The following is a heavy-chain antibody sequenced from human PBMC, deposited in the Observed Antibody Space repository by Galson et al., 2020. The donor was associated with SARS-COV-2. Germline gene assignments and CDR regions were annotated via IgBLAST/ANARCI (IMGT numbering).Heavy chain of an antibody. CDR3: AREGWGYYDSSGYYSSGFDY. Sequence: SETLSLTCTVSGDSISSGSYYWSWIRQPAGKGLEWLGRIYTSGSTNYNPSLKSRVTISVDTSKNQFSLKLSSVTAADTAVYYCAREGWGYYDSSGYYSSGFDYWGQGTLVTVS. CDR1: GDSISSGSYY. V-gene: IGHV4-61*02. CDR2: IYTSGST. J-gene: IGHJ4*02. D-gene: IGHD3-22*01.